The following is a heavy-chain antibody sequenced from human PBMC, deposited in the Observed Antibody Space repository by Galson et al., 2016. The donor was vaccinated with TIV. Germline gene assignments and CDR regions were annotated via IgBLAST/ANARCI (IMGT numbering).Heavy chain of an antibody. CDR3: ARRSAAITIFGVDYYYGMDV. D-gene: IGHD3-3*01. J-gene: IGHJ6*02. Sequence: SVKVSCKASGGTFSSYAISWVRQAPGQGLEWMGGIIPIFGTANYAQKFQGRVTITADESTSTAYMELSSLRSEDTAMYYCARRSAAITIFGVDYYYGMDVWGQGTTVTVSS. V-gene: IGHV1-69*13. CDR1: GGTFSSYA. CDR2: IIPIFGTA.